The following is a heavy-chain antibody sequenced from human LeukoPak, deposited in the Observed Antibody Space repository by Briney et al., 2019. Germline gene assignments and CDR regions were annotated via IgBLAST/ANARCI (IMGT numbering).Heavy chain of an antibody. D-gene: IGHD1-20*01. J-gene: IGHJ4*02. CDR2: LYHSGSP. CDR3: ATLTGTTYPYYFDF. V-gene: IGHV4-59*01. CDR1: GASIRHYY. Sequence: SETLSLTCTVSGASIRHYYWSWIRQPPGKGQEWIGNLYHSGSPNYNPSLKSRVTISIDTAKNQFSLRLRSVTAADTAVYYCATLTGTTYPYYFDFWGQATLVTVSS.